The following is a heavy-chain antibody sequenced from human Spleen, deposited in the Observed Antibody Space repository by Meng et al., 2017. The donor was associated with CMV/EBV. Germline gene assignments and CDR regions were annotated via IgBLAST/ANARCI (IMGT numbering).Heavy chain of an antibody. Sequence: QVQLQQWGAGLLKPSETLSLTCAFYGGSFSGYYWSWIRQPPGKGLEWIGEINHSGSTNYNPSLKSRVTISVDTSKNQFSLKLSSVTAADTAVYYCARGLPGLAARPGRWFDPWGQGTLVTVSS. J-gene: IGHJ5*02. CDR2: INHSGST. CDR3: ARGLPGLAARPGRWFDP. V-gene: IGHV4-34*01. CDR1: GGSFSGYY. D-gene: IGHD6-6*01.